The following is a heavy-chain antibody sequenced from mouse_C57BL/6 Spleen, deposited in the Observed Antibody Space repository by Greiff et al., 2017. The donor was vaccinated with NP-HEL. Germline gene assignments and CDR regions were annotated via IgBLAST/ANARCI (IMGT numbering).Heavy chain of an antibody. V-gene: IGHV1-50*01. CDR2: IDPSDSYT. Sequence: VQLQQPGAELVKPGASVKLSCKASGYTFTSYWMQWVKQRPGQGLEWIGEIDPSDSYTNYNQKFKGKATLTVDTSSSTAYMQLSSLTSEDSAVYYCAREGQLGRLGDYWGQGTTLTVSS. CDR3: AREGQLGRLGDY. CDR1: GYTFTSYW. J-gene: IGHJ2*01. D-gene: IGHD4-1*02.